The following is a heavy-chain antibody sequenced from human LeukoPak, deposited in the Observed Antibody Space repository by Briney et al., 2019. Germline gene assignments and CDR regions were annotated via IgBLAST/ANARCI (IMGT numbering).Heavy chain of an antibody. CDR2: ISAYNGNT. CDR1: GYPFPNYG. J-gene: IGHJ4*02. Sequence: ASVKGSCKASGYPFPNYGISWVRPAPGQGLEWMGWISAYNGNTNYAQKLQGRVTMTTDTSTSTAYMELRSLRSDDTAVYYCARDSGSSSWYFDYWGQGTMVTVSS. D-gene: IGHD6-13*01. CDR3: ARDSGSSSWYFDY. V-gene: IGHV1-18*01.